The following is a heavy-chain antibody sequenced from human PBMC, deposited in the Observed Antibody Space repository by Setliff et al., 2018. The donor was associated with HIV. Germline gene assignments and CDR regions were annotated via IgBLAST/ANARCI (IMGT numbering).Heavy chain of an antibody. V-gene: IGHV4-39*01. CDR2: IYYSGST. CDR3: ARLLGPFDY. D-gene: IGHD1-26*01. J-gene: IGHJ4*02. Sequence: KASETLSLTCTVSGGSISSSSYYWGWIRQPPGKGLEWIGSIYYSGSTYYNPSLKSRVTISVDTSKNQFSLKLSSVTAADTAVYYCARLLGPFDYWGQGTLVTVSS. CDR1: GGSISSSSYY.